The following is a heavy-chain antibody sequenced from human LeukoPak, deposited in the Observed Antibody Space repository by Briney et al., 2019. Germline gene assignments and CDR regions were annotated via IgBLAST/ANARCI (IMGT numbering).Heavy chain of an antibody. CDR2: IKEDGSDN. J-gene: IGHJ6*03. CDR3: ARDPYSGSYSDYYYYYMDV. D-gene: IGHD1-26*01. Sequence: GGSLRLSCAASGFTFSSYWMTWVRQAPGKGLQWVANIKEDGSDNYYVDSVKGRFTISRDNAENSLYLQLNSLRAEDTAVYYCARDPYSGSYSDYYYYYMDVWGKGTTVTVSS. CDR1: GFTFSSYW. V-gene: IGHV3-7*01.